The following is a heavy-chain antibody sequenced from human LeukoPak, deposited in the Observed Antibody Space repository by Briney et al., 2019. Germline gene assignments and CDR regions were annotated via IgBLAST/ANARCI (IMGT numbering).Heavy chain of an antibody. V-gene: IGHV4-34*01. CDR2: INHSGST. CDR3: ARGPSSGWYSARLFDY. CDR1: GGSFSGYY. J-gene: IGHJ4*02. D-gene: IGHD6-19*01. Sequence: SETLSLTCAVYGGSFSGYYWSWIRQPPGKGLEWIGEINHSGSTNYSPSLKSRVTISVDTSKNQFSLKLSSVTAADTAVYFCARGPSSGWYSARLFDYWGQGTLVTVSS.